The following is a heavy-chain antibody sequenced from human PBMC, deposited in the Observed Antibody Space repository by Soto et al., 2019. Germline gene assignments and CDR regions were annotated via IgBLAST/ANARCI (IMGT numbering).Heavy chain of an antibody. CDR1: GFTFSTYS. D-gene: IGHD2-15*01. CDR2: VTTDSSFR. J-gene: IGHJ4*02. Sequence: GGSLRLSCVASGFTFSTYSMNWVRQAPGKGLEWVSDVTTDSSFRFYADSVKGRFTISRDDAKNSLYLQMNSLRAEDTGVYYCARDLGVALATLTLDYWGQGTLVTSPQ. V-gene: IGHV3-21*01. CDR3: ARDLGVALATLTLDY.